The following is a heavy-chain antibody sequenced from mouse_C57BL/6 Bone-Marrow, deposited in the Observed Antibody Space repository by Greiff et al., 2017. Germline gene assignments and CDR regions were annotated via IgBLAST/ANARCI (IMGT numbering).Heavy chain of an antibody. Sequence: QVQLQQSGAELVMPGASVKLSCKASGYSFTSYWMHWVKQRPGQGLEWIGVIDPSDGSTNYNQKFKGKSTLTVDKSSSTAYMQLNSLTSEDSAVYYCAREPYYHGDFDVWGTGTTVTVSS. J-gene: IGHJ1*03. CDR1: GYSFTSYW. CDR3: AREPYYHGDFDV. D-gene: IGHD1-1*01. V-gene: IGHV1-69*01. CDR2: IDPSDGST.